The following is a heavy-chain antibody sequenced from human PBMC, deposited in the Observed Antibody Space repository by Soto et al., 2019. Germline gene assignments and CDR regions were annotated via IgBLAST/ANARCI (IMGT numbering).Heavy chain of an antibody. Sequence: SETLSLTCTVSGGSISNYYWSWTRQPPGKGLECIGYIYYSGSTNYNPSLKGRVTISVVTSKNQFSLKLSSVTAADTAVYYCARAPIMGVTSYFDYWGQGTLVTVSS. CDR2: IYYSGST. V-gene: IGHV4-59*01. D-gene: IGHD1-26*01. CDR1: GGSISNYY. CDR3: ARAPIMGVTSYFDY. J-gene: IGHJ4*02.